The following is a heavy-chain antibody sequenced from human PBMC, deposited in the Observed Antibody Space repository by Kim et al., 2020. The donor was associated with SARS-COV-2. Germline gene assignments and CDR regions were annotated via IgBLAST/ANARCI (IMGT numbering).Heavy chain of an antibody. V-gene: IGHV4-34*01. Sequence: RVTISVETSKNQFSLKLSSVTAADTAVYYCARGIFLEWLLFHYYYGMDVWGQGTTVTVSS. D-gene: IGHD3-3*01. J-gene: IGHJ6*02. CDR3: ARGIFLEWLLFHYYYGMDV.